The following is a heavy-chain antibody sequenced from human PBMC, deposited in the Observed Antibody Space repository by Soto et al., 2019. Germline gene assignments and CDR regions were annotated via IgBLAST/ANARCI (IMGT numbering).Heavy chain of an antibody. J-gene: IGHJ3*02. CDR2: ISNAGGST. D-gene: IGHD4-17*01. Sequence: PGGSLRLSCAASGFTFSTYAMNWVRQAPGKGLEWVSAISNAGGSTYYAESVRGRFTISRDNSINTLYLQMSGLRTEDTAVYYCAHPRGYGVFDAVDIWGQGXMVTV. V-gene: IGHV3-23*01. CDR1: GFTFSTYA. CDR3: AHPRGYGVFDAVDI.